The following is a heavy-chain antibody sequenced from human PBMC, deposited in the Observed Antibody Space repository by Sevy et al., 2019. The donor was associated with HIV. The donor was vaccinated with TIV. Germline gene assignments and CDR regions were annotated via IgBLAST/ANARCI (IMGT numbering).Heavy chain of an antibody. CDR2: ISYDGSNK. Sequence: GGSLRLSCAASGFTFSSYGMHWVRQAPGKGLEWVAVISYDGSNKYYADYVKGRFTISRENSKNTLYLQMHSLRAEETAVYYCAKEGGYCSGGSCYEYNWFDPWGQGTLVTVSS. V-gene: IGHV3-30*18. D-gene: IGHD2-15*01. CDR1: GFTFSSYG. J-gene: IGHJ5*02. CDR3: AKEGGYCSGGSCYEYNWFDP.